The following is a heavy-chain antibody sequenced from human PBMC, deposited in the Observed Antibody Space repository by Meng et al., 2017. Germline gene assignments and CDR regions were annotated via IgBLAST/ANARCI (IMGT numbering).Heavy chain of an antibody. CDR1: GFTFDDYA. CDR3: AKSYYCGSGSYVGGPFDY. J-gene: IGHJ4*02. V-gene: IGHV3-9*03. D-gene: IGHD3-10*01. CDR2: ISWNSGSI. Sequence: GGSLRLSCAASGFTFDDYAMHWVRQAPGKGLEWVSGISWNSGSIGYADSVKGRFTISRDNAKNSLYLQMNSLRAEDMALYYCAKSYYCGSGSYVGGPFDYWGQGTPVTVSS.